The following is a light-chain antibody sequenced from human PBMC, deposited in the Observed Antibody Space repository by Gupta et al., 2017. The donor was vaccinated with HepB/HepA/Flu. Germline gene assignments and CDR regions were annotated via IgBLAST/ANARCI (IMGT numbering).Light chain of an antibody. CDR2: LGS. CDR3: MENLQAPFT. V-gene: IGKV2-28*01. Sequence: DIVMTQSPLSLPVTPGESASISCRSSQSRLHSNGNNYLDWFVQKPGQSPQLLIYLGSNRASGVPDRFSGSGSSTDFTLKINRVEAEDVGVYYCMENLQAPFTFGHGTKVDVK. CDR1: QSRLHSNGNNY. J-gene: IGKJ3*01.